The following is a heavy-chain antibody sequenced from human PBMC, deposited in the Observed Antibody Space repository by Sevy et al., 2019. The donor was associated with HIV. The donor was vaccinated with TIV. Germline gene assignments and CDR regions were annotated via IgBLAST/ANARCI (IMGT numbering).Heavy chain of an antibody. Sequence: ASVKVSCKTSGGTFSRHAISWVRQAPGQGLEWMGGIIPIFGRGNYAQQFQGRVTITADESTSKAYMELSSLRSDDTAVYYGARGRDDSAVVPAVRLYYQYGMDVWGQGTTVTVSS. CDR1: GGTFSRHA. D-gene: IGHD2-2*01. CDR2: IIPIFGRG. CDR3: ARGRDDSAVVPAVRLYYQYGMDV. J-gene: IGHJ6*02. V-gene: IGHV1-69*01.